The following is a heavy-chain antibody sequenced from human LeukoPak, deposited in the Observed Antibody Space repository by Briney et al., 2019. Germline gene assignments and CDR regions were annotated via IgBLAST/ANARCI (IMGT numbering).Heavy chain of an antibody. CDR2: IYYSGST. D-gene: IGHD5-18*01. CDR1: GGSISSSSYY. CDR3: ARDSDHTSMLFKGFDY. V-gene: IGHV4-39*07. Sequence: SETLSLTCTVSGGSISSSSYYWGWIRQPPGKGLEWIGSIYYSGSTYYNPSLKSRVTISVDTSKNQFSPNLNSVTAADTAVYYCARDSDHTSMLFKGFDYWGQGTLVTASS. J-gene: IGHJ4*02.